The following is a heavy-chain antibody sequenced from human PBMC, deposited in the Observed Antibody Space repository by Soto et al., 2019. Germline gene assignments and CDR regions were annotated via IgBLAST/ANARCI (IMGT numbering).Heavy chain of an antibody. V-gene: IGHV4-59*01. CDR2: IYYSGST. CDR1: GGAISSYH. D-gene: IGHD6-13*01. Sequence: SETLSLTCTVSGGAISSYHWSWIRQPPGKGLEWIGYIYYSGSTNYNPSLKSRVTISVDTSKNQFSLKLSSVTAADTAVYYCARAGTRGYWFDPWGQGTLVTVSS. CDR3: ARAGTRGYWFDP. J-gene: IGHJ5*02.